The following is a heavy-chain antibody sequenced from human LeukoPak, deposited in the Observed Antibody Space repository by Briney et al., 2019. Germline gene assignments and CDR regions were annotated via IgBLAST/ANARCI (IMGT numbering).Heavy chain of an antibody. CDR2: INQDGSEK. CDR3: ARGISLAY. D-gene: IGHD2-15*01. Sequence: HPGGSLRLSCAVSGFTFSTFWMSWVRQTPGKGLEWVANINQDGSEKYYVDSVKGRFTISRDNAKNSLYLQMNSLGPEDTAVYHCARGISLAYWGQGTVVTVSS. V-gene: IGHV3-7*01. CDR1: GFTFSTFW. J-gene: IGHJ4*02.